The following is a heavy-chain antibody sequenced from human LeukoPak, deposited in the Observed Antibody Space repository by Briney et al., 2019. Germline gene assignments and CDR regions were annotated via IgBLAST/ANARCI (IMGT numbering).Heavy chain of an antibody. D-gene: IGHD6-13*01. V-gene: IGHV3-21*01. CDR2: ISSSSSYI. CDR1: GFTFSSYS. Sequence: GGSLRLSCAASGFTFSSYSMNWVRQAPGKGLEWVASISSSSSYIYYADSVKGRFTISRDNAKNSLYLQMNSLRAEDTAVYYCARFIAAPYYFDYWGRGTLVTVSS. J-gene: IGHJ4*02. CDR3: ARFIAAPYYFDY.